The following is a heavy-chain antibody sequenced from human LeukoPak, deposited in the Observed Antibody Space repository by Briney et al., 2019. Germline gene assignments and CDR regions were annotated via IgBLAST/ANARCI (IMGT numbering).Heavy chain of an antibody. CDR2: ISAYNGDT. CDR3: ARGDLYFYGDPSAY. CDR1: GYTFTSYG. D-gene: IGHD4-17*01. V-gene: IGHV1-18*01. J-gene: IGHJ4*02. Sequence: ASVKVSCKASGYTFTSYGISWVRQAPGQGLEWMGWISAYNGDTNYAQKLQGRVTMTTDTSTSTAYMELSSLRSEDTAVYYCARGDLYFYGDPSAYWGQGTLVTVSS.